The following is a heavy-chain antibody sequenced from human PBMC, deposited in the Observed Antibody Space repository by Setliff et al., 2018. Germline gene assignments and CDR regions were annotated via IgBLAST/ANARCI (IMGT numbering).Heavy chain of an antibody. V-gene: IGHV4-59*11. CDR2: IYYSGST. CDR1: GASISSHY. Sequence: LSLTCAVSGASISSHYWSWIRQPPGKGLEWIGYIYYSGSTNYNPSLKSRVTISVDTSKNQFSLKLSSVTAADTAVYYCARDEGSSYFYGMDVWGQGTTVTVSS. D-gene: IGHD6-13*01. J-gene: IGHJ6*02. CDR3: ARDEGSSYFYGMDV.